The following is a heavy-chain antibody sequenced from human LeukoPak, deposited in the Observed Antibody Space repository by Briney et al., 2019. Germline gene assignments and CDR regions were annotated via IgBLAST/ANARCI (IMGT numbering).Heavy chain of an antibody. CDR1: GGTFVNYA. D-gene: IGHD4-11*01. J-gene: IGHJ4*02. CDR3: ARARTTVTYDFDY. V-gene: IGHV1-69*10. CDR2: FVPILDTT. Sequence: SVKVSCKASGGTFVNYAVSWVRQAPGQGLEWVGAFVPILDTTDYAQDFQGRVTITVDSSKTTAYMELNSLTSGDTAMYYCARARTTVTYDFDYWGQGTLVAVSS.